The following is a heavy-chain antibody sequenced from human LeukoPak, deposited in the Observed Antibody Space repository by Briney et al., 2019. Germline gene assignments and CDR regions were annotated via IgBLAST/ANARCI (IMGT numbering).Heavy chain of an antibody. D-gene: IGHD6-13*01. J-gene: IGHJ4*02. CDR2: IYYSGST. CDR1: GGSISSSSYY. Sequence: SETLSLTCTVSGGSISSSSYYWGWIRQPPGKGLERIGSIYYSGSTYYNPSLKSRVTISVDTSKNQFSLKLSSVTAADTAVYYCARVIAAAGTVDYWGQGTLVTVSS. CDR3: ARVIAAAGTVDY. V-gene: IGHV4-39*07.